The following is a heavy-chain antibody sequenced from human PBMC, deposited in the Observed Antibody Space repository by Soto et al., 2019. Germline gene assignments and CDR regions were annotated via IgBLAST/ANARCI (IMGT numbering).Heavy chain of an antibody. CDR3: ARSPFSGSKSHFDY. D-gene: IGHD5-12*01. CDR2: THVSGDT. V-gene: IGHV4-30-2*01. J-gene: IGHJ4*02. Sequence: QLQLQESGSGLVKPSQTLSLNCAVSGVSISDGGYSWSWIRHPPGKGLEWIGYTHVSGDTYYNPSLTGRVTLSVDRSRNQFSLNLRSMTAADTAVYYCARSPFSGSKSHFDYWGQGTLVSVSS. CDR1: GVSISDGGYS.